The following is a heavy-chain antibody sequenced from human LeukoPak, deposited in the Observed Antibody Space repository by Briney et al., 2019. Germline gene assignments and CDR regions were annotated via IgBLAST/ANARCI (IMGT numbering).Heavy chain of an antibody. CDR3: ASYSH. CDR1: GFTFSNYA. V-gene: IGHV3-30*16. CDR2: ISYDGSNK. D-gene: IGHD2-15*01. Sequence: PGGSLRLSCAASGFTFSNYAMHWVRQAPGKGLEWVAVISYDGSNKYYADSVKGRFTISRDNSKNTLYLQMNSLRAEDTAVYYCASYSHWGQGTLVTVSS. J-gene: IGHJ4*02.